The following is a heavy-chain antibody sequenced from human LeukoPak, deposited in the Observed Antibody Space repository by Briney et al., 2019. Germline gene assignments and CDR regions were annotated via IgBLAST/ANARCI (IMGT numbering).Heavy chain of an antibody. J-gene: IGHJ6*02. CDR2: IYYSGST. CDR1: GGSISSYY. Sequence: PSETLSLTCTVSGGSISSYYWSWIRQPPGKGLEWIGYIYYSGSTNYNPSLKSRVTISVDTSKNQFSLKLSSVTAADTAVYYCTRRDYYDSSGYYPYYYGMDVWGQGTTVTVSS. D-gene: IGHD3-22*01. V-gene: IGHV4-59*01. CDR3: TRRDYYDSSGYYPYYYGMDV.